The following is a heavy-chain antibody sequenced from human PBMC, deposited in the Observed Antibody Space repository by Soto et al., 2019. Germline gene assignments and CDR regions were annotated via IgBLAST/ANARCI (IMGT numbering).Heavy chain of an antibody. V-gene: IGHV4-61*01. CDR3: AREGRVATFDY. CDR1: GGSVSSGSYF. CDR2: IYNSGNT. Sequence: QVQLQESGPGLVKPSETLSLTCNVSGGSVSSGSYFWSWIRQPPGKGLEWIGYIYNSGNTKYNPSLKSRVTISADTSQNQFSLKLSSVTAADTAVYYCAREGRVATFDYWGQGSLVTVSS. D-gene: IGHD5-12*01. J-gene: IGHJ4*02.